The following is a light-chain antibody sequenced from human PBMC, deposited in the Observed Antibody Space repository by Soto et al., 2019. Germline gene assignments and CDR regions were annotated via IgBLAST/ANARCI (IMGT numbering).Light chain of an antibody. CDR2: DAS. CDR1: QSVDTY. CDR3: QQRSTWPLT. V-gene: IGKV3-11*01. J-gene: IGKJ4*01. Sequence: EIVLTQSPATLSLSPGERASLSCRASQSVDTYLAWYQQKPGQAPRLLIYDASSRAVGVAPRFRGSGSGTDFTLTIAYVEPEDFAVYYCQQRSTWPLTFGGGTRVEF.